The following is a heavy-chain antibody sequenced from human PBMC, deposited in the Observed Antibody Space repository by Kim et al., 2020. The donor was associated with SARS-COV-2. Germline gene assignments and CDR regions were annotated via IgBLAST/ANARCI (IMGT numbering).Heavy chain of an antibody. Sequence: GGSLRLSCAASGFTFSSYAMHWVRQAPGKGLEWVAVISYDGSNKYYADSVKGRFTISRDNSKNTLYLQMNSLRAEDTAVYYCARDFQDYYDSSGYQLMDAFDIWGQGTMVTVSS. J-gene: IGHJ3*02. CDR3: ARDFQDYYDSSGYQLMDAFDI. D-gene: IGHD3-22*01. CDR2: ISYDGSNK. CDR1: GFTFSSYA. V-gene: IGHV3-30-3*01.